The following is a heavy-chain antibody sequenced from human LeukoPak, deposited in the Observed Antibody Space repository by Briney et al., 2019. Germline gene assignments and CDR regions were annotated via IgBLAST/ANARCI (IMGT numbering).Heavy chain of an antibody. CDR3: AKSDSGRLRYFDWLPDGYYFDY. J-gene: IGHJ4*02. CDR2: ISGSGGST. D-gene: IGHD3-9*01. V-gene: IGHV3-23*01. Sequence: PGGSLRLSCAASGFTFSSYAMSWVRQAPGKGLEWVSAISGSGGSTYYADSVKGRFTISRDNSKNTLYLQMNSLRAEDTAVYYCAKSDSGRLRYFDWLPDGYYFDYWGQGTLVTVSS. CDR1: GFTFSSYA.